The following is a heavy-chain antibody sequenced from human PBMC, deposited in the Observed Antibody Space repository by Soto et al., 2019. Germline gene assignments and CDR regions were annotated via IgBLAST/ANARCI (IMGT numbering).Heavy chain of an antibody. J-gene: IGHJ4*02. V-gene: IGHV4-31*03. CDR2: TSNSGST. D-gene: IGHD2-2*01. Sequence: QVQLQESGPGLVKPSQTLSLTCTVSGGSITSSGYYWSWIRQHPGEGLEWIGFTSNSGSTSYNPHLNSRFTISVDTSSNQFSLNLKSVTAADTAVYYCARGGGSTKVDYWGQGTLVTVSP. CDR1: GGSITSSGYY. CDR3: ARGGGSTKVDY.